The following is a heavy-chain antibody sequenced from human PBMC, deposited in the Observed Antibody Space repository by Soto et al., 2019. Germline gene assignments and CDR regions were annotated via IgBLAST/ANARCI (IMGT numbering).Heavy chain of an antibody. D-gene: IGHD2-15*01. CDR2: IKQDGSEK. J-gene: IGHJ6*03. V-gene: IGHV3-7*01. Sequence: GGSLRLSCAASGFTFSSYWMSWVRQAPGKGLEWVANIKQDGSEKYYVDSVKGRFTISRDNAKNSLYLQMNSLRAEDTAVYYCAREEALVAPSNMYYYMDVWGKGTTVTVSS. CDR3: AREEALVAPSNMYYYMDV. CDR1: GFTFSSYW.